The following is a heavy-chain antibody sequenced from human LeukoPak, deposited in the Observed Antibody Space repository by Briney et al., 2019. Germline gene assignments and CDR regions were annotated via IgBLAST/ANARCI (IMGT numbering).Heavy chain of an antibody. CDR3: ATDSSGSDAFDI. J-gene: IGHJ3*02. V-gene: IGHV3-53*01. D-gene: IGHD3-22*01. Sequence: GGSLRLSCAASGFTVSSNYMSWVRQAPGKGLEWVSVIYSGGSTYYADSVKGRFTISRDNSTNTLYLQMNSLRAEDTAVYYCATDSSGSDAFDIWGQGTMVTVSS. CDR2: IYSGGST. CDR1: GFTVSSNY.